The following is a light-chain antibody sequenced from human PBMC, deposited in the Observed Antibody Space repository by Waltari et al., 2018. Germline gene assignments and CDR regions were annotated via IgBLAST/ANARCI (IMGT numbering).Light chain of an antibody. CDR1: SSNIGHNY. Sequence: QSVLTQPPSVSAAPGQKVTISCSGSSSNIGHNYVSWYQQLPGTAPKLLIYDNNKRPSGIPDRFSGSKSGTSATLGITGRQTGDEADYYCGTWDSSLSANVFGSGTKVTVL. CDR3: GTWDSSLSANV. V-gene: IGLV1-51*01. J-gene: IGLJ6*01. CDR2: DNN.